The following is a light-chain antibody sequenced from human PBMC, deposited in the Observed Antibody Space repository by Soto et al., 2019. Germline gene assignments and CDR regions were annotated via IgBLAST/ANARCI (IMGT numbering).Light chain of an antibody. CDR1: QNAHTS. CDR3: QQRNSWPPA. CDR2: DAF. V-gene: IGKV3-11*01. J-gene: IGKJ5*01. Sequence: ESVLAQSPDTLSLSPGERATLSCRASQNAHTSLAWYRQKPGQASRLLIYDAFKRAAGIPARFSGSGSGTDFTLTISSLEPEDFAVYYCQQRNSWPPAFGQGTRLE.